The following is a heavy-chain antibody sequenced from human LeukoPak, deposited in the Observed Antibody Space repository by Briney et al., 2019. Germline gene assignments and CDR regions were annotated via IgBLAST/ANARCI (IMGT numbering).Heavy chain of an antibody. CDR1: GFTFSSYV. CDR3: AKPLVFRDFDY. CDR2: ISYDGSNE. V-gene: IGHV3-30*04. D-gene: IGHD3-10*01. Sequence: PGGSLRLSCAASGFTFSSYVMHWVRQAPGKGLEWVAIISYDGSNEYYADSVKGRFTISRDNSKNTLYLQMNSLRAEDTAVYYCAKPLVFRDFDYWGQGTLVTVSS. J-gene: IGHJ4*02.